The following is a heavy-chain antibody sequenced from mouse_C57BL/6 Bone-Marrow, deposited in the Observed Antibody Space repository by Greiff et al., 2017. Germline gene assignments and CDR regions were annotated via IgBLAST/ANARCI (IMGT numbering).Heavy chain of an antibody. D-gene: IGHD2-4*01. CDR2: INYDGSST. Sequence: EVKLMESEGGLVQPGRSMKLSCTASGFTFSDYYMAWVRQVPEKGLEWVANINYDGSSTYYLDSLKSRFIISRDNAKNILYLQMSSLKSEDTATYYCARMRLRLDAMDYWGQGTSVTVSS. J-gene: IGHJ4*01. CDR1: GFTFSDYY. V-gene: IGHV5-16*01. CDR3: ARMRLRLDAMDY.